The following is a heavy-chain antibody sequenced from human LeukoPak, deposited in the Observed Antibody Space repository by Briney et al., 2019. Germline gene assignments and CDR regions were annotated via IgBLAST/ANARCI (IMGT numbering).Heavy chain of an antibody. J-gene: IGHJ3*02. V-gene: IGHV1-18*01. D-gene: IGHD3-10*01. CDR2: ISAYNGNT. Sequence: ASVKVSCKASGYTFTSYGISWVRQAPGQGLEWMGWISAYNGNTNYAQKLQGRVTMTTDTSTSTAYMELRSLRSDDTAVYYCARARSGPYGSGSLDAFDMWGQGTMVTVSS. CDR1: GYTFTSYG. CDR3: ARARSGPYGSGSLDAFDM.